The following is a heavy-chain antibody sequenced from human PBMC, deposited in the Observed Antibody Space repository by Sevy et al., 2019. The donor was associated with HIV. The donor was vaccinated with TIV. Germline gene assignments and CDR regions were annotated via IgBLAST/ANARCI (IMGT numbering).Heavy chain of an antibody. Sequence: ASVKVSYKLSGYTLSDLSMHWVRQAPGKGLEWLGSFDPEDGETIYAQKFQGRITMTEDTSTDTAYMELSSLRSEDTAVYYCATTREYYSDSSGYFDYWGQGTLVTVSS. CDR3: ATTREYYSDSSGYFDY. CDR1: GYTLSDLS. D-gene: IGHD3-22*01. CDR2: FDPEDGET. V-gene: IGHV1-24*01. J-gene: IGHJ4*02.